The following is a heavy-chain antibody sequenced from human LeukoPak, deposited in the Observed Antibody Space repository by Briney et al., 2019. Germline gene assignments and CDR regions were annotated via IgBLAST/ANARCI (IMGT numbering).Heavy chain of an antibody. CDR2: INHSGST. CDR3: ARGDYGSGSFGY. D-gene: IGHD3-10*01. CDR1: GGSFSGYY. J-gene: IGHJ4*02. V-gene: IGHV4-34*01. Sequence: SETLSLTCAVYGGSFSGYYWSWIRQPPGKGLEWIGEINHSGSTNYNPSLKSRVTISVDTSKTQFSLKLSSVTAADTAVYYCARGDYGSGSFGYWGQGTLVTVSS.